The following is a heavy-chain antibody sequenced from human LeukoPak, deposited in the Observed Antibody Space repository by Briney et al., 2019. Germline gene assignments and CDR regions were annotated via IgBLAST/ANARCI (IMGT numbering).Heavy chain of an antibody. CDR2: IYYSGST. D-gene: IGHD2-2*02. Sequence: SETLSLTCTVSSGSISSSSYYWGWIRQPPGKGLEWIGSIYYSGSTYYNPSLKSRVTISVDTSKNQFSLKLSSVTAADTAVYYCARATEYCSSTSCYNTPYYFDYWGQGTLVTVSS. J-gene: IGHJ4*02. CDR1: SGSISSSSYY. CDR3: ARATEYCSSTSCYNTPYYFDY. V-gene: IGHV4-39*07.